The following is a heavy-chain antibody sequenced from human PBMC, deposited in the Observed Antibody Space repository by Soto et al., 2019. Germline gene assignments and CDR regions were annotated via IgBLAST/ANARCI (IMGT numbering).Heavy chain of an antibody. J-gene: IGHJ4*02. CDR2: IYYSGST. V-gene: IGHV4-31*03. CDR1: GGSISSGGYY. Sequence: PSETLSLTCTVSGGSISSGGYYWSWLRQHPGKGLEWIGYIYYSGSTYYNPSLKSRVTISVDTSKNQFSLKLSSVTAADTAVYYCARHTPAISISDHWGKGTLVTVSS. D-gene: IGHD2-15*01. CDR3: ARHTPAISISDH.